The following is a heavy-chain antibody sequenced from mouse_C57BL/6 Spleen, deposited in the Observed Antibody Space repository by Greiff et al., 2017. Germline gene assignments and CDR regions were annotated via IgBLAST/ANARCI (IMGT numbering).Heavy chain of an antibody. CDR2: INPSSGYT. Sequence: VQLQQSGAELAKPGASVKLSCKASGYTFTSYWMHWVKQRPGQGLEWIGYINPSSGYTKYNQKFKDKATLSADKSSSTAYMQLSSLTYEDYAVYYCARGGRLRQDAMDYWGQGTSVTVSS. CDR3: ARGGRLRQDAMDY. V-gene: IGHV1-7*01. D-gene: IGHD2-4*01. CDR1: GYTFTSYW. J-gene: IGHJ4*01.